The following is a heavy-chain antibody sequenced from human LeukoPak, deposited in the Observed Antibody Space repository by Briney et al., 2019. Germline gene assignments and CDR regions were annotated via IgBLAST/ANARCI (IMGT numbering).Heavy chain of an antibody. V-gene: IGHV4-39*01. CDR3: ARHSYVPGFPLYFDY. CDR2: IYYSGST. Sequence: SETLSLTCTASGGSISSGSYYWGWIRQPPGKGLEWIGSIYYSGSTYYNPSLKSRVTISVDTSKNQFSLKLSSVTAADTAVYYCARHSYVPGFPLYFDYWGPRTLVTVSS. D-gene: IGHD5-18*01. J-gene: IGHJ4*02. CDR1: GGSISSGSYY.